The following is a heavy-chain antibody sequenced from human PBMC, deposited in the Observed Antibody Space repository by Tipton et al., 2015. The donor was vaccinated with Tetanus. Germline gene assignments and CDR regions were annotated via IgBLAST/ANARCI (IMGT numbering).Heavy chain of an antibody. J-gene: IGHJ4*02. Sequence: TLSLTCAVSGGSFSGTYWSWVRQPPGKGLEWIGEINHRGGTMYNPSLKSRVTISGDTSKNQFSLNLTSVTAADTAVYYCARGLPREPFYFDYWGQGKQVSVSS. CDR2: INHRGGT. CDR1: GGSFSGTY. V-gene: IGHV4-34*01. CDR3: ARGLPREPFYFDY. D-gene: IGHD1-26*01.